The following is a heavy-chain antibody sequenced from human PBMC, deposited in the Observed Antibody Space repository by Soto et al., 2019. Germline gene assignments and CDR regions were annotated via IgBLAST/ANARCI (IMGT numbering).Heavy chain of an antibody. Sequence: PGGSLRLSCAASGFTFSSYSMNWVRQAPGKGLEWVSSISSSSSYIYYADSVKGRFTISRDNAKNSLYLQMNSLRAEDTAVYYCASPPLLAYCGGDCYTPFDYWGQGTLVTVSS. J-gene: IGHJ4*02. D-gene: IGHD2-21*01. CDR3: ASPPLLAYCGGDCYTPFDY. CDR2: ISSSSSYI. CDR1: GFTFSSYS. V-gene: IGHV3-21*01.